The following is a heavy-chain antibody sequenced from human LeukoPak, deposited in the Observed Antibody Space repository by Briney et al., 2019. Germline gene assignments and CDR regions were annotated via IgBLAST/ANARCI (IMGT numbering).Heavy chain of an antibody. D-gene: IGHD3-3*01. J-gene: IGHJ3*01. CDR2: IYHTGST. Sequence: SETLSLTCSVSGDSISGNIFYWTWIRQAPGKGLEWIGNIYHTGSTYYNPSLKSRVTISVDTSKNQFSLNLTSVTAADTAVYYCASDFTIFGVILSAFNVWGRGRMVTVSS. CDR3: ASDFTIFGVILSAFNV. V-gene: IGHV4-39*01. CDR1: GDSISGNIFY.